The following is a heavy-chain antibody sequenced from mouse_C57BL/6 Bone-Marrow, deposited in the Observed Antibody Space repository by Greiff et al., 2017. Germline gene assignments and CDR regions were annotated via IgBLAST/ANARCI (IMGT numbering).Heavy chain of an antibody. V-gene: IGHV5-4*03. D-gene: IGHD1-1*01. J-gene: IGHJ4*01. Sequence: EVKLMESGGGLVKPGGSLKLSCAASGFTFSSYAMSWVRQTPEKRLEWVATISDGGSYTYYPDNVKGRFTISRDNAKNNLYLQMSHLKSEDTAMYYCARGDYYGSTYYAMDYWGQGTSVTVSS. CDR3: ARGDYYGSTYYAMDY. CDR1: GFTFSSYA. CDR2: ISDGGSYT.